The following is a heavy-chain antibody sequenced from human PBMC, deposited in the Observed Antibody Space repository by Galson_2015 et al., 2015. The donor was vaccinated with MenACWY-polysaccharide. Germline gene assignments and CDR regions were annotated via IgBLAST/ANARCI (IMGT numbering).Heavy chain of an antibody. J-gene: IGHJ4*02. CDR1: GLTFSSYA. Sequence: LRLSCAASGLTFSSYAMSWVRQAPGKGQEWVANIKEDESEKYYVGSVMGRFTISRDNAKSSLFLQMNNLRAEDTAVYYCARETGTLDYWGQGTLVTVSS. V-gene: IGHV3-7*01. CDR3: ARETGTLDY. D-gene: IGHD3-9*01. CDR2: IKEDESEK.